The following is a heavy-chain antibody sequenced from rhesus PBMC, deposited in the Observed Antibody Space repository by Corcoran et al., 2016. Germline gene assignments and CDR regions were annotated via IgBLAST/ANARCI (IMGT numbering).Heavy chain of an antibody. CDR3: ARDKREYYYDSGYSYYFDY. Sequence: QLQLQESGPGLVKPSETLSLTCAVSGGSISSNYWSWIRQPPGKGLEWIGCISGSGGSTDYNPSLTSRVTISTDTSKNQFSLKLSSVTAADTAVYYCARDKREYYYDSGYSYYFDYWGQGVLVTVSS. V-gene: IGHV4-173*01. J-gene: IGHJ4*01. D-gene: IGHD3-28*01. CDR1: GGSISSNY. CDR2: ISGSGGST.